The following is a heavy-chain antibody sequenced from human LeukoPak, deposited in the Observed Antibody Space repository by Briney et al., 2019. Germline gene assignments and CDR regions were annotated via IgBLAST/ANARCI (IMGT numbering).Heavy chain of an antibody. J-gene: IGHJ3*02. D-gene: IGHD3-16*01. CDR3: ARGFAQGFTLGAFDI. CDR1: GGSISNYF. CDR2: IYTSGVT. Sequence: SETLSLTCTVSGGSISNYFWSWIRQPAGKGLEWIGRIYTSGVTNYNPSLEGRVTMSVDTSKNQFSLKLNSVTAADTAVYYCARGFAQGFTLGAFDIWGQGTMVTVSS. V-gene: IGHV4-4*07.